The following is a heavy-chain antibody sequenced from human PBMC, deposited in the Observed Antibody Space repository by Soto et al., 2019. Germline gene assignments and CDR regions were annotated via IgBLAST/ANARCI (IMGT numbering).Heavy chain of an antibody. V-gene: IGHV1-69*13. CDR1: GGTFSSYA. J-gene: IGHJ3*02. Sequence: SVKVSCKASGGTFSSYAISWVRQAPGQVLEWMGGIIPIFGTASYAQKFQGRVTITADESTSTAYMELSSLRSEDTAVYYCARGQGYDVLEGSALDIWGQGTMVTVSS. CDR2: IIPIFGTA. CDR3: ARGQGYDVLEGSALDI. D-gene: IGHD3-22*01.